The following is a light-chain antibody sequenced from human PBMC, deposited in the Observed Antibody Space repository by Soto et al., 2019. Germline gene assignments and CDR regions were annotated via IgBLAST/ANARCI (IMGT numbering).Light chain of an antibody. CDR1: QSLLHSNGYNY. CDR3: MQALQTPPA. Sequence: DIVMTQSPFSLPVTPGEPASISCRSSQSLLHSNGYNYLDWYLQKPGQSPHLLIYLGSNRASGVPDRFSGSGSGTDFTLGISRVEAEDVGVYYCMQALQTPPAFGQGTRLEIK. V-gene: IGKV2-28*01. J-gene: IGKJ5*01. CDR2: LGS.